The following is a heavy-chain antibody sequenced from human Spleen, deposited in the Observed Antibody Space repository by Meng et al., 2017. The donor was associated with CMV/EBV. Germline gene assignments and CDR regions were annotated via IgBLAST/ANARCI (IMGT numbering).Heavy chain of an antibody. CDR2: IYYSGIT. D-gene: IGHD1-1*01. CDR3: ARKGHNLIVY. CDR1: GDSVTSGSYY. V-gene: IGHV4-61*01. J-gene: IGHJ4*02. Sequence: SETLSLTCTVSGDSVTSGSYYWSWIRQPPGKGLEWIGYIYYSGITNYNPSLKSRVTISVDTSKNQFSLRLSSVTAADTAMYYCARKGHNLIVYWGQGTLVTVSS.